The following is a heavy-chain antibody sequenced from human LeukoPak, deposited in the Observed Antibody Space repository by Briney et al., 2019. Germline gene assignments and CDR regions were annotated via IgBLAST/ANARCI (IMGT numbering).Heavy chain of an antibody. CDR1: GDSISSGSYY. D-gene: IGHD6-13*01. Sequence: SETLSLTCTVSGDSISSGSYYWSWIRQPPGKGLEWIGYIYYSGSTNYNPSLKSRVTISVDTSKNQLSLKLSSVTAADTAVYYCARGSSYSSSWYPHWFDPWGQGTLVTVSS. V-gene: IGHV4-61*01. CDR2: IYYSGST. J-gene: IGHJ5*02. CDR3: ARGSSYSSSWYPHWFDP.